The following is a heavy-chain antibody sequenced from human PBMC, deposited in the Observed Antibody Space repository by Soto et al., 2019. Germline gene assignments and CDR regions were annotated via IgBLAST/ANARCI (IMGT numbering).Heavy chain of an antibody. CDR2: ISYDGSNK. J-gene: IGHJ4*02. CDR3: AKSENDILTGYYTYYFDY. CDR1: GFTFSSYG. Sequence: PGGSLRLSCAASGFTFSSYGMHWVRQAPGKELEWVAVISYDGSNKYYADSVKGRFTISRDNSKNTLYLQMNSLRAEDTAVYYCAKSENDILTGYYTYYFDYWGQGTLVTVSS. V-gene: IGHV3-30*18. D-gene: IGHD3-9*01.